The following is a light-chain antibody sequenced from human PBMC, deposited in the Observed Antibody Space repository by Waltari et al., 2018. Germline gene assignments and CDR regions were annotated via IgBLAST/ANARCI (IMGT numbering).Light chain of an antibody. CDR3: MQARQTPFT. V-gene: IGKV2-28*01. J-gene: IGKJ2*01. CDR2: LGS. CDR1: QSLRHLNGYNY. Sequence: EIVMTQSPLSLPVTPGEPASISCRSSQSLRHLNGYNYLDWYLQKPGQSPKLLNYLGSSRASGGPGRFPGSGSGTDFTLLISRVEADDVGVYYCMQARQTPFTFGQGTKLEI.